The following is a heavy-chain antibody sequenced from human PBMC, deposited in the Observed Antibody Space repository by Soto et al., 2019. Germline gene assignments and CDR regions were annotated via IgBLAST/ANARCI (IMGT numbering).Heavy chain of an antibody. D-gene: IGHD2-21*01. J-gene: IGHJ6*02. CDR1: GGTFSSYT. CDR3: ARGEVSGDYYGMDV. V-gene: IGHV1-69*02. CDR2: INPIRGIA. Sequence: ASVKVSCKASGGTFSSYTISWVRQAPGQGLEWMGRINPIRGIANYAQKFQGRVTITADKSTSTAYMELSRLRSDDTAVYYCARGEVSGDYYGMDVWGQGTTVTVSS.